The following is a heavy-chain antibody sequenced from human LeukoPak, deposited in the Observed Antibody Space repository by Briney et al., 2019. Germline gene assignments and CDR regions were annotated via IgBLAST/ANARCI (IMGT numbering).Heavy chain of an antibody. V-gene: IGHV3-9*01. CDR2: ISWNSVNI. D-gene: IGHD2-21*02. Sequence: PGGSLRLSRAASGFTFDDYAMHWVRQAPGKGLEWVSGISWNSVNIDYADSVKGRFTISRDNAKNSLYLQMNSLRPEDTALYYCVRRGPNCGGDCYYDYWGQGALVTVSS. CDR1: GFTFDDYA. CDR3: VRRGPNCGGDCYYDY. J-gene: IGHJ4*02.